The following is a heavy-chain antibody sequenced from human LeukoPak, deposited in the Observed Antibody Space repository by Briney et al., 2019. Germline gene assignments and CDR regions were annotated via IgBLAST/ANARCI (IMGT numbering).Heavy chain of an antibody. Sequence: GGSLRLSCAASGFTVSSNYMSWVRQAPGKGLEWVSVIYSGGSTYYADSVKGRFTISRDNSKNTLYLQMGSLRAEDMAVYYCARVVLVRGVMRMMDVWGKGTTVTISS. V-gene: IGHV3-53*05. CDR1: GFTVSSNY. CDR3: ARVVLVRGVMRMMDV. CDR2: IYSGGST. J-gene: IGHJ6*04. D-gene: IGHD3-10*01.